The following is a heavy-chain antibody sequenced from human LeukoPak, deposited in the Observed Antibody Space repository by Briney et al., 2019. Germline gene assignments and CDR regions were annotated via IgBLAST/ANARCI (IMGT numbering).Heavy chain of an antibody. J-gene: IGHJ4*02. Sequence: GGSLRLSCAASGFTFSSYSMNWVRQAPGKGLEWVSSISSSSSYIYYADSVKGRFTISRDNAKNSLYLQMNSLRAEDTAVYYCARGTIAAAGSRGLGYWGQGTLVTVSS. CDR1: GFTFSSYS. V-gene: IGHV3-21*01. D-gene: IGHD6-13*01. CDR3: ARGTIAAAGSRGLGY. CDR2: ISSSSSYI.